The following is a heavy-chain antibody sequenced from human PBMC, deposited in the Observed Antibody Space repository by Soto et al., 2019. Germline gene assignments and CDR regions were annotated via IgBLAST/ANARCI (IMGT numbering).Heavy chain of an antibody. Sequence: SETLSLTCTVSGGSISSYYWSWIRQPPGKGLEWIGYIYYSGSTNYNPSLKSRVTISVDTSKNQFSLKLSSVTAADTAVYYCAREGGGGPTTHYYYYGMDVWGQGTTVTVSS. V-gene: IGHV4-59*01. CDR2: IYYSGST. D-gene: IGHD2-21*01. J-gene: IGHJ6*02. CDR1: GGSISSYY. CDR3: AREGGGGPTTHYYYYGMDV.